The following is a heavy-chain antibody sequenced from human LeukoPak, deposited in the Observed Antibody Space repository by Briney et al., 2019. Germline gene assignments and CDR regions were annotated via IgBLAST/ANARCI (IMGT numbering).Heavy chain of an antibody. V-gene: IGHV4-59*01. CDR2: IFSSGST. CDR3: ARGVSGFSRIFDY. CDR1: GDSISSYY. Sequence: SETLSLTCTVSGDSISSYYWSWIRQPPGKELEWIGCIFSSGSTNYKPTLKSRVSISVDTSKKQFSLELSSVTAADTAVYYCARGVSGFSRIFDYWGQETLVTVSS. D-gene: IGHD2-15*01. J-gene: IGHJ4*02.